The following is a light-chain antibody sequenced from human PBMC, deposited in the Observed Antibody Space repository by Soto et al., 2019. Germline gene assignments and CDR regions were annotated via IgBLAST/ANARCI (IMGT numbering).Light chain of an antibody. Sequence: DIQLTQSPSFLSASVGDRVTITCRASQAISSYLDWYQQKPGKGPKLLIHAASTLQNGVPLRFSGSGSGTEFTLTISSLQPEDFATYYCLQLNSYPLTFGGGTKVDIK. CDR1: QAISSY. CDR3: LQLNSYPLT. V-gene: IGKV1-9*01. J-gene: IGKJ4*01. CDR2: AAS.